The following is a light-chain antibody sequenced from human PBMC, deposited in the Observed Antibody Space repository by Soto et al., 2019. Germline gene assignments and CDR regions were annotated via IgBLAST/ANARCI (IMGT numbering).Light chain of an antibody. V-gene: IGKV3-11*01. CDR1: QSVSSY. CDR3: QQRSNWPQ. CDR2: DAS. Sequence: EIVLTQSPATLSLSPGERATLSCRASQSVSSYLAWYQQKPGQAPRLLIYDASNRATDIPARFSGSGSGTDFTLTISSLEPEDFAVYYCQQRSNWPQFGQGTKVEIK. J-gene: IGKJ1*01.